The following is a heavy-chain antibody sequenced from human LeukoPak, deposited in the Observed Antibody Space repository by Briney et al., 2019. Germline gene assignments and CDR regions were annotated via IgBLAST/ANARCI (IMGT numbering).Heavy chain of an antibody. V-gene: IGHV4-34*01. CDR3: ARGPNRYYYYYMDV. CDR2: INHSGST. Sequence: PSETLPLTCAVYGGSFSGYYWSWIRQPPGKGLEWIGEINHSGSTNYNPSLKSRVTISVDTSKNQFSLKLSSVTAADTAVYYCARGPNRYYYYYMDVWGKGTTVTISS. CDR1: GGSFSGYY. J-gene: IGHJ6*03.